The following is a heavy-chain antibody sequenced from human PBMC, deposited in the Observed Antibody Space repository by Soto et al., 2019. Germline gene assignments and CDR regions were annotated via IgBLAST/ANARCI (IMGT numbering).Heavy chain of an antibody. CDR3: ARDGQYSSSWPYYYYYYYYMDV. V-gene: IGHV3-11*01. Sequence: PGGSLRLSCAASGFTFSDYYMSWIRQAPGKGLEWVSYISSSGSTIYYADSVKGRFTISRDNAKNSLYLQMNSLRAEDTAVYYCARDGQYSSSWPYYYYYYYYMDVWGKGTTVTVSS. CDR2: ISSSGSTI. CDR1: GFTFSDYY. D-gene: IGHD6-13*01. J-gene: IGHJ6*03.